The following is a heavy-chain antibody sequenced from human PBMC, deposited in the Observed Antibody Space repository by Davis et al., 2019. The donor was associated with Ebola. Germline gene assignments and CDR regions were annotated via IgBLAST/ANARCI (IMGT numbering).Heavy chain of an antibody. J-gene: IGHJ6*02. D-gene: IGHD7-27*01. CDR1: GFIFSSYV. V-gene: IGHV3-21*01. Sequence: PGGSLRLSCAASGFIFSSYVMSWVRQAPGKGLEWVSTLGTSADTYYADSVKGRFTISRDNAKNSLYLQMNSLRAEDTAVYYCARAGDSGMDVWGQGTTVTVSS. CDR2: LGTSADT. CDR3: ARAGDSGMDV.